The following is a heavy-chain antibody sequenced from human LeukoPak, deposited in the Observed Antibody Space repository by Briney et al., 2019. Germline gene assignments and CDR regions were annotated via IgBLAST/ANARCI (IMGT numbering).Heavy chain of an antibody. CDR3: ASSGSYRFDY. CDR1: GFTFSSYS. V-gene: IGHV3-48*02. D-gene: IGHD1-26*01. Sequence: GGSLRLSCAASGFTFSSYSMNWVRQAPGKGLEWVSHITASGTAMFYADSVKGRFTISRGNAKNSLYLQMNSLRDEDTAVYYCASSGSYRFDYWGQGTLVTVSS. J-gene: IGHJ4*02. CDR2: ITASGTAM.